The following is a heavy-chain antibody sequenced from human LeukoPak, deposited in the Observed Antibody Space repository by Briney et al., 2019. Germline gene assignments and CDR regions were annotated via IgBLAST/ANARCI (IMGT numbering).Heavy chain of an antibody. Sequence: GGSLRLSCAASGFTFSTYAMSWVRQAPGKGLEWVSAISNSGGSTYYADSVKGRFTISRDNSKNTLYLQMNSLRAEDTAVYYCAKAGRRYCSSTSCSWFDPWGQGTLVTVSS. J-gene: IGHJ5*02. D-gene: IGHD2-2*01. CDR3: AKAGRRYCSSTSCSWFDP. CDR2: ISNSGGST. V-gene: IGHV3-23*01. CDR1: GFTFSTYA.